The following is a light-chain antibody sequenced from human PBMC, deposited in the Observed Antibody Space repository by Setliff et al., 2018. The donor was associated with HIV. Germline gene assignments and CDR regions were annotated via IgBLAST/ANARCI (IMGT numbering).Light chain of an antibody. V-gene: IGKV3-15*01. J-gene: IGKJ2*01. Sequence: ATLSCRASQSVSSNLAWYQQKPGQAPRLLIYGASTRATGIPARFSGSGSGTEFTLTITSLQSEDFAVYYCQQYNNWPPMYTFGQGTKVDIK. CDR2: GAS. CDR3: QQYNNWPPMYT. CDR1: QSVSSN.